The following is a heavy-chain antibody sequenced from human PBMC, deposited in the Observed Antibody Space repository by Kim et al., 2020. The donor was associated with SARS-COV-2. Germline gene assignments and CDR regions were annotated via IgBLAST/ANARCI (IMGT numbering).Heavy chain of an antibody. Sequence: ADSLTGRFTISTDNSKITLYLQMNSLRAEDTAVYYCAKKPGSVAVYYFDYWGQGTLVTVSS. CDR3: AKKPGSVAVYYFDY. J-gene: IGHJ4*02. V-gene: IGHV3-23*01. D-gene: IGHD2-2*01.